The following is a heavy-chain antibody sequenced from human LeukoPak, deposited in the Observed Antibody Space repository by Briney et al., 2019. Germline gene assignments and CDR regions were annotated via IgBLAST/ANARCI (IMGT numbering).Heavy chain of an antibody. J-gene: IGHJ6*03. CDR1: GGSFSGYY. V-gene: IGHV4-34*01. CDR3: ARAIPDYAPRSGYYYYYMDV. Sequence: PSETLSLTCAVYGGSFSGYYWSWIRQPPGKGLEWIGEINHSGSTNYNPSLKSRVTISVDTSKNQFSLKLRSVTAADTAVYYCARAIPDYAPRSGYYYYYMDVWGKGTTVTVSS. D-gene: IGHD3-10*01. CDR2: INHSGST.